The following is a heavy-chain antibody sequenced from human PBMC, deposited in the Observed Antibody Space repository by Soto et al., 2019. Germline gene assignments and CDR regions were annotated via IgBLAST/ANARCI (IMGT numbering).Heavy chain of an antibody. J-gene: IGHJ4*02. D-gene: IGHD4-17*01. CDR3: AKGTTVTKYSLFDY. V-gene: IGHV3-23*01. CDR1: GFTFSIFG. CDR2: ISGGGDVT. Sequence: EVQLLESGGDLVQPGGSLRLSCAASGFTFSIFGMNWVRQAPGKGLEWVSGISGGGDVTYYADFVRGRFTISRDKSKNTLYLQMNSLTAEDTAVYYCAKGTTVTKYSLFDYWGQGALVTVSS.